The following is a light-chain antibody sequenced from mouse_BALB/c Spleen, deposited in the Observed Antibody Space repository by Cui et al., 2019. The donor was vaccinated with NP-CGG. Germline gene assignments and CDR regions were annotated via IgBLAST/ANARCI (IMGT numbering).Light chain of an antibody. CDR2: GTN. J-gene: IGLJ1*01. V-gene: IGLV1*01. CDR3: ALWYSIHWV. CDR1: TGAVTTSNY. Sequence: QAVVTQESALTTSPGETVTLTCRSSTGAVTTSNYANWVQEKADHLFTGLIGGTNNRAPGVPARFSGSLIGDKAALTITGAQTEDEAIYFCALWYSIHWVFGGGTKLTVL.